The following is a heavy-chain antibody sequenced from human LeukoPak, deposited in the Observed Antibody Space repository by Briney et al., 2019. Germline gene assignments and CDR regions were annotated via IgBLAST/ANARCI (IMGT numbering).Heavy chain of an antibody. D-gene: IGHD4-17*01. CDR1: GGSISSYY. CDR3: ASLNYGDSVDY. J-gene: IGHJ4*02. CDR2: IYYSGST. V-gene: IGHV4-59*01. Sequence: PSETLSLTCTVSGGSISSYYWSWIRQPPGKGLEWLGYIYYSGSTNYNPSLKSRVTISVDTSKNQFSLKLSSVTAADTAVYYCASLNYGDSVDYWGQGTLVTVSS.